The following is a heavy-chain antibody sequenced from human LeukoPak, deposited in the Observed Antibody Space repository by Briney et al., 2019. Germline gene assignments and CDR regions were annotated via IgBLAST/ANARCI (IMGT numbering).Heavy chain of an antibody. CDR1: GFTFNSYS. CDR3: AELGITMIGGV. V-gene: IGHV3-30-3*01. J-gene: IGHJ6*04. CDR2: ISDDETYK. D-gene: IGHD3-10*02. Sequence: GGSLRLSCAASGFTFNSYSMHRVRQAPGKGLEWVTAISDDETYKFYADSVKGRFTISRDNSKNTLYLQMNSLRAEDTAVYYCAELGITMIGGVWGKGTTVTISS.